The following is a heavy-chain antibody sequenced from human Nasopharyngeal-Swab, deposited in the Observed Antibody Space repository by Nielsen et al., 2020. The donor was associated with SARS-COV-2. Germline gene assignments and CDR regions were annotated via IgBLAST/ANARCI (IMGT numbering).Heavy chain of an antibody. CDR2: LNPISVNT. Sequence: WVRQAPGQGFEWLRLLNPISVNTGSPQTFQGRVTMTRNTSISTAYMELSSLRSEDTAVYYFPRDPTYYYDSSGPSGYYYMDVWGKGTTVTVSS. J-gene: IGHJ6*03. V-gene: IGHV1-8*01. D-gene: IGHD3-22*01. CDR3: PRDPTYYYDSSGPSGYYYMDV.